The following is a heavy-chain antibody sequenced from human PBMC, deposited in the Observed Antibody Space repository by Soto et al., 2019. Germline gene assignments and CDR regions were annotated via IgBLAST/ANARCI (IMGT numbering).Heavy chain of an antibody. Sequence: SETLSLTCTVSGGSISNFYWSWIRQPPGKGLEWIGYVYYTGSTSYNPSLKRRVTFSADSSRGQFSLRLNSATAADTAVYYCARTVLGPDLLADPFVDYYYYMDVWGQATTVTVSS. J-gene: IGHJ6*03. V-gene: IGHV4-59*08. CDR3: ARTVLGPDLLADPFVDYYYYMDV. CDR1: GGSISNFY. CDR2: VYYTGST. D-gene: IGHD3-9*01.